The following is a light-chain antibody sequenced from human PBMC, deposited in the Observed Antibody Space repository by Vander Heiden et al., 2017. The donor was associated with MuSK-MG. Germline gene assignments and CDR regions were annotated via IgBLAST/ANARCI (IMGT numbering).Light chain of an antibody. Sequence: EIVLTQSPGTLSLSPGERATLSCRASQSVSSSYLAWYQQKPGQAPRLLIYGASSRDFTLTISRLEPEDFAVYYCQQYGSSPPYTFGQGTKLEIK. V-gene: IGKV3-20*01. CDR2: GAS. J-gene: IGKJ2*01. CDR1: QSVSSSY. CDR3: QQYGSSPPYT.